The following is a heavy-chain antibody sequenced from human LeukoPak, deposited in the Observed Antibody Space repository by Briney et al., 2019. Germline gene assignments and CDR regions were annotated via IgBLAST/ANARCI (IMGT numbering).Heavy chain of an antibody. CDR3: ASSLPRYSSSWYLFNY. V-gene: IGHV3-30*03. CDR1: GFTFSSYG. Sequence: GGSLRLSCAASGFTFSSYGMHWVRQAAGKGLEWEAVIPYDGSNKYYADSVKGRFTISRDNSKNTLYLQMNSLRAEDTAVYYCASSLPRYSSSWYLFNYWGQGTLVTVSS. J-gene: IGHJ4*02. CDR2: IPYDGSNK. D-gene: IGHD6-13*01.